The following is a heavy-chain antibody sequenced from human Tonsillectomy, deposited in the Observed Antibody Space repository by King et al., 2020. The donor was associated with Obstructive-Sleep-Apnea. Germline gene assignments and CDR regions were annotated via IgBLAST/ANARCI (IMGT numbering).Heavy chain of an antibody. Sequence: VQLVESGGGVVQPGRSLRLSCAASGFTFSNYPMHWVRQAPGKGLEWGALISYEGSNKYYGDSVKGRFTIARDNSKNTLYLQMNSLRAEDTAGFYCARDWYYYGSGSFDYWGQGTLVTVSS. CDR1: GFTFSNYP. CDR2: ISYEGSNK. D-gene: IGHD3-10*01. CDR3: ARDWYYYGSGSFDY. J-gene: IGHJ4*02. V-gene: IGHV3-30*04.